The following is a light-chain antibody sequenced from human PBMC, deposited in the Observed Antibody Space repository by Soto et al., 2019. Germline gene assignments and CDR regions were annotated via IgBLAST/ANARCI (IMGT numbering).Light chain of an antibody. CDR2: GAS. CDR1: QSLSSSS. CDR3: QQYNNWPPWT. J-gene: IGKJ1*01. V-gene: IGKV3-20*01. Sequence: EIVLSQSPGTLSLSPGERAALSCRASQSLSSSSLAWYQQKPGHGPRLLIYGASRRATGIPDRFSGSGSGTEFTLTISSLQSEDFAVYYCQQYNNWPPWTFGQGTKVDIK.